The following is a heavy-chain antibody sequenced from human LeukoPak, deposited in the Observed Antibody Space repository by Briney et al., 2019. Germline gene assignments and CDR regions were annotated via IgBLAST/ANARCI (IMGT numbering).Heavy chain of an antibody. CDR3: AREGSGWSIFDY. CDR1: GYTFTGYY. J-gene: IGHJ4*02. V-gene: IGHV1-2*06. D-gene: IGHD6-19*01. Sequence: ASVKVSCKASGYTFTGYYMHWVRQAPGQGLEWMGRINPNSGGTNYAQKFQGRVTMTRDTSISTAYMELSRLRSDDTAVYYCAREGSGWSIFDYWGQGTLVIVSS. CDR2: INPNSGGT.